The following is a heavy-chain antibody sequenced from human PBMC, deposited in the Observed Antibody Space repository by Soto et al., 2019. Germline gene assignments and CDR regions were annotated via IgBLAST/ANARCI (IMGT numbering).Heavy chain of an antibody. CDR1: GLSLTNGRLG. CDR3: ALIKDCSRTDCYLASFDP. CDR2: IFSNDDK. D-gene: IGHD2-2*01. V-gene: IGHV2-26*01. J-gene: IGHJ5*02. Sequence: SGPTLVNPTETLTLTCTVSGLSLTNGRLGVSWIRQPAGKTLEWLAHIFSNDDKSYSTSLKSRLTISKDISRSQVVLTMTNMDPVDSATYYCALIKDCSRTDCYLASFDPWGQGTLVTVSS.